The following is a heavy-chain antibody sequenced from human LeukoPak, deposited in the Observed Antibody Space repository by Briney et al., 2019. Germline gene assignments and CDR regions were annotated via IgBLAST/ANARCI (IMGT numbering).Heavy chain of an antibody. D-gene: IGHD3-22*01. CDR2: ISGSSGYI. V-gene: IGHV3-21*06. Sequence: GGSLRLSCAASGFTFSHYYMTWVRQAPGKGLEWVSSISGSSGYIFYADSVKGRFTISRDNAKNSLYLQMNSLRAEDTAVYYCARDDYDSSTPYYFDFWGQGILVTVSS. CDR1: GFTFSHYY. CDR3: ARDDYDSSTPYYFDF. J-gene: IGHJ4*02.